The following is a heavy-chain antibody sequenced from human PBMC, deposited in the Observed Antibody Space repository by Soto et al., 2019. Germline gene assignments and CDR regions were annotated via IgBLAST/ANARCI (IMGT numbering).Heavy chain of an antibody. V-gene: IGHV3-23*01. Sequence: VGSLSRSCAASGFSFSNYAMTWVRQAPGKELEWVSVISGGGGNTYYADSVKGRFTISRDNSKSTVFLQMNSLRADDTALYYCARCYSGSYYNALDVWGQGTMVTVAS. D-gene: IGHD1-26*01. J-gene: IGHJ3*01. CDR2: ISGGGGNT. CDR3: ARCYSGSYYNALDV. CDR1: GFSFSNYA.